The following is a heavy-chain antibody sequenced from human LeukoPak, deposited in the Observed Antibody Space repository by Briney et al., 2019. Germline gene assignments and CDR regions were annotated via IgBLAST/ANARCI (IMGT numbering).Heavy chain of an antibody. CDR2: IWHDGTDK. Sequence: GESLKISCAASGFTFSGYGMHWVRQPPGRGLEWVAIIWHDGTDKYYADSVKGRFTVSRDNSRNTLYLQMSSLRVEDTAVYYCARDFSSGWVDYWGQGTLVTVSS. CDR3: ARDFSSGWVDY. J-gene: IGHJ4*02. V-gene: IGHV3-33*01. D-gene: IGHD6-19*01. CDR1: GFTFSGYG.